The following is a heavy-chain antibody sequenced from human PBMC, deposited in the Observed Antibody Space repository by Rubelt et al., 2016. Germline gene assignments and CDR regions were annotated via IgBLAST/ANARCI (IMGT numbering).Heavy chain of an antibody. CDR2: INHSGST. Sequence: QRGGAGLLKPSETLPLTCAVYGGSFSGYYWSWIRQPPGKGLEWIGEINHSGSTNYNPSLKSRVTISVDTSKNQFSLKLSSVTAADTAVYYCARTWGKVFAYWGQGTLVTVSS. V-gene: IGHV4-34*01. D-gene: IGHD3-16*01. CDR3: ARTWGKVFAY. J-gene: IGHJ4*02. CDR1: GGSFSGYY.